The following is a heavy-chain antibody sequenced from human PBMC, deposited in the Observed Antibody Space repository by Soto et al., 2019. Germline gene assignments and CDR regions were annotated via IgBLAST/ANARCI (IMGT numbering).Heavy chain of an antibody. CDR2: IWYDGSNK. CDR3: ARDQSSGWPEYFQH. J-gene: IGHJ1*01. D-gene: IGHD6-19*01. CDR1: GFTFSSYG. Sequence: GGSLRLSCAASGFTFSSYGMHWVRQAPGKGLEWVAVIWYDGSNKYYADSVKGRFTISRDNSKNTLYLQMNSLRAEDTAVYYCARDQSSGWPEYFQHWGQGTLVTVSS. V-gene: IGHV3-33*01.